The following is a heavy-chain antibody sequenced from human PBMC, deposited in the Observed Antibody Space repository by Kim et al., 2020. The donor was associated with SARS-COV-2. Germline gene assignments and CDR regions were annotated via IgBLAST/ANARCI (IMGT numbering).Heavy chain of an antibody. J-gene: IGHJ4*02. Sequence: ASVKVSCKTSGYDFIRYGISWVRQAPGQGLEWMGWISTYNGDTHYAQNFQGRVTMTRDTSTTTAYMELRGLRPDDTAVYFCASEAAAQGVFSDYWGQGPLLIVSS. CDR2: ISTYNGDT. V-gene: IGHV1-18*01. D-gene: IGHD6-6*01. CDR3: ASEAAAQGVFSDY. CDR1: GYDFIRYG.